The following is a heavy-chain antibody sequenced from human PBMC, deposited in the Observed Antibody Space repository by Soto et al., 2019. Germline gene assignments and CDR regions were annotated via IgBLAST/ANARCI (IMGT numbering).Heavy chain of an antibody. J-gene: IGHJ3*02. Sequence: HPGGSLRLSCAASGFTFSSYWMHWVRQAPGKGLVWVSRINSDGSSTSYADSVKGRFTISRDNAKNTLYLQMNSLRAEDTTVYYCARLRGDWSGAFDIWGQGTMVTVSS. CDR1: GFTFSSYW. CDR2: INSDGSST. D-gene: IGHD2-21*02. CDR3: ARLRGDWSGAFDI. V-gene: IGHV3-74*01.